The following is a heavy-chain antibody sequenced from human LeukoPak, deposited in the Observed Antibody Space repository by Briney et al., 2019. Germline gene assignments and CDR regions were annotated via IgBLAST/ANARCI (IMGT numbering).Heavy chain of an antibody. CDR2: IHHSGSS. V-gene: IGHV4-31*03. J-gene: IGHJ4*02. Sequence: SETLSLTCTVSADSLSSGGHYWAWIRQLPGKCLESIGFIHHSGSSRHNPSLKDRVAIAVDAARKQFALRLSCVTAADTAIYYCARGGNRFGGFYFAYWGQGIQVIVSS. D-gene: IGHD3-10*01. CDR1: ADSLSSGGHY. CDR3: ARGGNRFGGFYFAY.